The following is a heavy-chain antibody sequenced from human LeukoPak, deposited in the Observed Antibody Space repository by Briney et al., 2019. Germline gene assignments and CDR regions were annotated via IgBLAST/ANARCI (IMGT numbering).Heavy chain of an antibody. CDR1: GGTFSSYA. Sequence: VASVKVSCKASGGTFSSYAISWVRQAPGQGLEWMGGITPIFGTANYAQKFQGRVTITADESTSTAYMELSSLRSEDTAVYYCARGGYYCSSTSCSRVPYYFDYWGQGTLVTVSS. V-gene: IGHV1-69*13. D-gene: IGHD2-2*01. CDR3: ARGGYYCSSTSCSRVPYYFDY. J-gene: IGHJ4*02. CDR2: ITPIFGTA.